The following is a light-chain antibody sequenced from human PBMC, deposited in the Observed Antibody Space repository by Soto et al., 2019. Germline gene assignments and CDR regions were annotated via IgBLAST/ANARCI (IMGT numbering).Light chain of an antibody. J-gene: IGKJ5*01. CDR2: GAS. Sequence: VLTQSPGTLSLSPGERATLSCRASQSVSSSYLAWYQQKPGQAPRLLIYGASSRATGIPDRFSGSGSGTDFTLTISRLEPEDFAVYYCQQYGSSPFAFGQGTRLEIK. CDR3: QQYGSSPFA. V-gene: IGKV3-20*01. CDR1: QSVSSSY.